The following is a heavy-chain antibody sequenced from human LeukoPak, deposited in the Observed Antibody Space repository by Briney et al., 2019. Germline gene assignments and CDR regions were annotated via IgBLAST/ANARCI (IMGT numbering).Heavy chain of an antibody. CDR2: INHSGST. D-gene: IGHD6-13*01. CDR3: ARGVAAAGP. CDR1: GGSINNYY. V-gene: IGHV4-34*01. J-gene: IGHJ4*02. Sequence: SETLSLTCIVSGGSINNYYWSWIRQPPGKGLEWIGEINHSGSTNYNPSLKSRVTISVDTSKNQFSLKLSSVTAADTAVYYCARGVAAAGPWGQGTLVTVSS.